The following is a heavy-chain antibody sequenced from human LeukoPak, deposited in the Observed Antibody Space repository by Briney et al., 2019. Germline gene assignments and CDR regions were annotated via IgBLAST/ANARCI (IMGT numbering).Heavy chain of an antibody. J-gene: IGHJ4*02. CDR1: GGSFSGYY. CDR3: ARGRVWGLVRGVKYDY. D-gene: IGHD3-10*01. Sequence: SETLSLTCAVYGGSFSGYYWSWIRQPPGKGLEWMGEINHSGSTNYNPSLKSRVTISVDTSKNQFSLKLSSVTAADTAVYYCARGRVWGLVRGVKYDYWGQGTLVTVSS. CDR2: INHSGST. V-gene: IGHV4-34*01.